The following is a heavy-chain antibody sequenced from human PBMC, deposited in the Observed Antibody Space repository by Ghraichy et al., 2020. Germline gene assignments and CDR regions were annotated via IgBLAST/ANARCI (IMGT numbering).Heavy chain of an antibody. Sequence: GGSLRLSCAASGFTLSNYWMHWVRQAPGKGLVWVSRIKSDGSSTMYADSVKGRFTISRDNAKNTLYLHMNSLRAEDTADYYCAREYCSGGRCFFGTGGSHFDCWGQGTPVTVSS. CDR1: GFTLSNYW. CDR3: AREYCSGGRCFFGTGGSHFDC. CDR2: IKSDGSST. D-gene: IGHD2-15*01. J-gene: IGHJ4*02. V-gene: IGHV3-74*03.